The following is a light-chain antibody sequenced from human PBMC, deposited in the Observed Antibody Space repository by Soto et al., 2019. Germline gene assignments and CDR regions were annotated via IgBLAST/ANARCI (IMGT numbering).Light chain of an antibody. CDR3: KNRSNWPLP. J-gene: IGKJ5*01. CDR1: QSVSNNY. CDR2: GAS. V-gene: IGKV3-11*01. Sequence: EIVLTQSPGTLSLSPGERATLSCRASQSVSNNYLAWYQQKPGQAPRLLIYGASIRATGIPARFSGSESGTDFPLTISSLEPEYFTVYYCKNRSNWPLPFGQGTRLE.